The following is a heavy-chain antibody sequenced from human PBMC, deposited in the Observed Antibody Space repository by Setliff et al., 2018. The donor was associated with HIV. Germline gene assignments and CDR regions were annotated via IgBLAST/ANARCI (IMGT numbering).Heavy chain of an antibody. CDR2: VYTSGST. J-gene: IGHJ6*04. CDR3: ARVGLAYSGDVDV. Sequence: SETLSLTCTVSGDSISSGSYYWSWIRQPAGKGLEWIGHVYTSGSTDYNPSLNSRLTISIDTSRNQFSLRLNSVTAADTAVYFCARVGLAYSGDVDVWGKGTTVTVSS. D-gene: IGHD2-21*01. V-gene: IGHV4-61*09. CDR1: GDSISSGSYY.